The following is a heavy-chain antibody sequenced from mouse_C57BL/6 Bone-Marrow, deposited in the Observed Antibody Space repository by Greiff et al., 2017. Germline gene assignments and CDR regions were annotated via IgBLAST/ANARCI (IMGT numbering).Heavy chain of an antibody. CDR1: GYTFTDYY. J-gene: IGHJ3*01. D-gene: IGHD2-4*01. V-gene: IGHV1-26*01. CDR3: ARERRLYYDYESFAY. Sequence: EVQLQQSGPELVKPGASVKISCKASGYTFTDYYMNWVKQSHGKSLEWIGDINPNNGGTSYNQKFKGKATLTVDKSSSTAYMELRSLTSEDSAVYYCARERRLYYDYESFAYWGQGTLVTVSA. CDR2: INPNNGGT.